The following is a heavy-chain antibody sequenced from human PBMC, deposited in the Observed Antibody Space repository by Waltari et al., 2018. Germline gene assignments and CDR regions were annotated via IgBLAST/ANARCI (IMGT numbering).Heavy chain of an antibody. Sequence: EVQLLGLGGGFLQPGGSLRLSCVASGFTFSNFAMNWVRQAPGKGLEWVSLLSSTGATTYYADSVKARFTISRDNSKNTLYLEMHSLRVEDTAIYYCAKESDSTGYFDYWGQGTLVTVSS. CDR3: AKESDSTGYFDY. D-gene: IGHD3-22*01. CDR2: LSSTGATT. V-gene: IGHV3-23*01. CDR1: GFTFSNFA. J-gene: IGHJ4*02.